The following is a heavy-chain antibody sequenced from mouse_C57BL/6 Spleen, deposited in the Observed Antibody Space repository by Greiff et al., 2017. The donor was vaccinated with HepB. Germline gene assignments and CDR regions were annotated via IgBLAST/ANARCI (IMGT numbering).Heavy chain of an antibody. CDR1: GYTFTSHW. V-gene: IGHV1-69*01. CDR2: IAPSDSYT. J-gene: IGHJ4*01. CDR3: ARKFCYTMDY. Sequence: VQLQQPGAEVVMPGASVKLSCKASGYTFTSHWMHWVKKRPGQGLEWIGEIAPSDSYTNYNQKFRGKSTLTVDKLSSTVYMQLNSLTSEDSAVYYCARKFCYTMDYWGQGTSVTVSS.